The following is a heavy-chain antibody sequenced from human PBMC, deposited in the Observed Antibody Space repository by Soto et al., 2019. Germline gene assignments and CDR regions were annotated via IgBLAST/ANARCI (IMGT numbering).Heavy chain of an antibody. D-gene: IGHD3-3*01. Sequence: ASLKVSCKASGYGFAAYYMHWVRQAPGQGLEWMGWINPNSGDTNYAQKFQGRVTMTRDTSISTAYMELSRLRSDDTAVYYCARGRFLEWLLSGWFDTWGQGTLVTVSS. CDR3: ARGRFLEWLLSGWFDT. CDR1: GYGFAAYY. CDR2: INPNSGDT. V-gene: IGHV1-2*02. J-gene: IGHJ5*02.